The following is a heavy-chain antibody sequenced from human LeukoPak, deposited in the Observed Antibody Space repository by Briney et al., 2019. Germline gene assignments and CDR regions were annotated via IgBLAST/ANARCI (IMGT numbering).Heavy chain of an antibody. Sequence: WASVKVSFKASGYTLTSYYMHWVRQAPGQGLEWMGIINPSGGTTRYAEKFQGRATMTRDKSTSTVYMELSSLRSEDTAVYYCAREINRINTVRGGEDIWGQGTMVTVSS. V-gene: IGHV1-46*01. J-gene: IGHJ3*02. CDR1: GYTLTSYY. CDR2: INPSGGTT. CDR3: AREINRINTVRGGEDI. D-gene: IGHD3-10*01.